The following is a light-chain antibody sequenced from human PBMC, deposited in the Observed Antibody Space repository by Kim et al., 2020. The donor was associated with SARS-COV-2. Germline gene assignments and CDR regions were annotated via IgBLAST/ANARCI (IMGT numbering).Light chain of an antibody. J-gene: IGLJ2*01. V-gene: IGLV3-1*01. Sequence: SYELTQPPSASVSPGQTVSITCSGDKLGEKYSCWYQQKSGQSPVLVIYQDFKRPSGIPERFSGSNFGNTATLTISGTQAVDEADYYCQAWDSGTVVFGGGTQLTVL. CDR1: KLGEKY. CDR2: QDF. CDR3: QAWDSGTVV.